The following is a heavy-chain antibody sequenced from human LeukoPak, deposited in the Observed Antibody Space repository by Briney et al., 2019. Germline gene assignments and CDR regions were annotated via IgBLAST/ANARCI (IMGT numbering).Heavy chain of an antibody. CDR3: ARDLGYSGYVGYFDY. D-gene: IGHD5-12*01. V-gene: IGHV3-48*03. CDR1: GCTFSSYE. CDR2: ISSSGSTI. J-gene: IGHJ4*02. Sequence: GGSLRLSCAASGCTFSSYEMNWVRQAPGKGLEWVSYISSSGSTIYYADSVKGRFTISRDNAKNSLYLQMNSLRAEDTAVYYCARDLGYSGYVGYFDYWGQGTLVTVSS.